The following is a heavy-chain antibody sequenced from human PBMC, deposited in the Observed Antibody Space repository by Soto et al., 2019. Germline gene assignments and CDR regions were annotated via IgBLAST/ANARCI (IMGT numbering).Heavy chain of an antibody. V-gene: IGHV4-30-4*01. J-gene: IGHJ6*02. Sequence: SETLSLTCTVSGGSISSGDYYWSWIRQPPGKGLEWIGYIYYSGSTYYNPSLKSRVTISVDTSKNQFSLKLSSVTAADTAVYYCARGCGSSPDSDDSRYYYYGMDVWGQGTTVTVSS. CDR3: ARGCGSSPDSDDSRYYYYGMDV. D-gene: IGHD6-6*01. CDR1: GGSISSGDYY. CDR2: IYYSGST.